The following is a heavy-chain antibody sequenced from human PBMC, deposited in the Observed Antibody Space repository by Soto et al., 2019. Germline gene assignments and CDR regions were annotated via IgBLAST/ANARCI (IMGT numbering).Heavy chain of an antibody. CDR2: INPSSGAT. D-gene: IGHD6-6*01. CDR1: GYTFSSYY. V-gene: IGHV1-46*01. J-gene: IGHJ1*01. Sequence: ASVKVSCKASGYTFSSYYINWIRQAPGQRPEWVGVINPSSGATNFAQEFRGRVTVTRETSTNTVYMELSSLRSEDTAVYYCAREGLAARLLFWGQGTLVKSPQ. CDR3: AREGLAARLLF.